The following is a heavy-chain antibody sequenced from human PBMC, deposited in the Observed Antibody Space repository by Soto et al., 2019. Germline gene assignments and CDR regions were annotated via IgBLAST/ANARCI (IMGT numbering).Heavy chain of an antibody. CDR1: GYTFTSYD. J-gene: IGHJ4*02. D-gene: IGHD3-22*01. V-gene: IGHV1-8*01. CDR3: ARELTMIVDN. CDR2: MNPNSGNT. Sequence: QVQLVQSGAEVKKPGASVKVSCKASGYTFTSYDINWVRQATGQGLEWMGWMNPNSGNTGYAQKFQGTVTMTRNPSISTAYMELRTLRSEDTAVYSCARELTMIVDNWGQGTLVTVSS.